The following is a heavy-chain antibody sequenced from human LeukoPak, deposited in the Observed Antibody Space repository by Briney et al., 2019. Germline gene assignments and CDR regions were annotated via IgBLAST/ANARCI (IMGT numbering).Heavy chain of an antibody. J-gene: IGHJ4*02. CDR2: ISWNSGSI. V-gene: IGHV3-9*01. CDR3: AKDIHLNYYDSSGYSPGVY. CDR1: GFTFSDYY. D-gene: IGHD3-22*01. Sequence: GGSLRLSCAASGFTFSDYYMSWIRQAPGKGLEWVSGISWNSGSIGYADSVKGRFTISRDNAKNSLYLQMNSLRAEDTALYYCAKDIHLNYYDSSGYSPGVYWGQGTLVTVSS.